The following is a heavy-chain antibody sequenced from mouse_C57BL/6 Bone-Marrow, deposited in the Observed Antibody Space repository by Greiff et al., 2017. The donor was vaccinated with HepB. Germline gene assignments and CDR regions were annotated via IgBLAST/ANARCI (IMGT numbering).Heavy chain of an antibody. V-gene: IGHV5-17*01. CDR3: ASLYYYGSSY. D-gene: IGHD1-1*01. J-gene: IGHJ2*01. CDR1: GFTFSDYG. Sequence: DVMLVESGGGLVKPGGSLKLSCAASGFTFSDYGMHWVRQAPKKGLEWVAYISSGSSTIYYADTVKGRFTISRDNAKNTLFLQMTSLRSEDTAMYYCASLYYYGSSYWGQGTTLTVSS. CDR2: ISSGSSTI.